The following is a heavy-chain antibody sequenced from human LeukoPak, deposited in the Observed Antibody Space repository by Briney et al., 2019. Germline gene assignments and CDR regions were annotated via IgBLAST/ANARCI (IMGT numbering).Heavy chain of an antibody. D-gene: IGHD3-10*01. V-gene: IGHV3-48*04. CDR1: GFTFSSYS. Sequence: PGGSLRLSCAASGFTFSSYSMNWVRQAPGKGLEWVSYTSSSSSTIYYADSVKGRFTISRDNAKNSLYLQMNSLRAEDTAVYYCARDPDYYGSGSYPPDYWGQGTLVTVSS. CDR3: ARDPDYYGSGSYPPDY. CDR2: TSSSSSTI. J-gene: IGHJ4*02.